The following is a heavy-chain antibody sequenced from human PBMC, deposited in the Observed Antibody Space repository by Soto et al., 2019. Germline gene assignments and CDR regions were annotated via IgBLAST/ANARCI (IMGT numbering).Heavy chain of an antibody. J-gene: IGHJ2*01. CDR3: ARQRGYCSGGSCYRYWYFDL. CDR1: GGSTRSPTYF. Sequence: SETLSLTCNVSGGSTRSPTYFWGWIRQPPGKALEWIGSIYYTGSTYHNPSLKRRLTISVDTSKNQFSLRLSSVTAADTAVYYCARQRGYCSGGSCYRYWYFDLWGRGTLVTVSS. V-gene: IGHV4-39*01. CDR2: IYYTGST. D-gene: IGHD2-15*01.